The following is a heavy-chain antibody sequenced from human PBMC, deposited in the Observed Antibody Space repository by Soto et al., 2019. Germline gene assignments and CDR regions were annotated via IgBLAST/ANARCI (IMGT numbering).Heavy chain of an antibody. D-gene: IGHD6-13*01. CDR3: ARAAIHGSSWYFWFDP. CDR1: GGTFSSHA. V-gene: IGHV1-69*13. Sequence: ASVKVSCKTSGGTFSSHAINWVRQAPGQGLEWMGGIIPMFGTTNYAQKFKGRVTISANESTSTAYMELSSLRSEDAAVFYCARAAIHGSSWYFWFDPWGQGTLVTVSS. CDR2: IIPMFGTT. J-gene: IGHJ5*02.